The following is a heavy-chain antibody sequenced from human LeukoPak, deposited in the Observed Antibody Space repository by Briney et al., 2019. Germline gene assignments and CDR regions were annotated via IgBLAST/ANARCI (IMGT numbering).Heavy chain of an antibody. V-gene: IGHV3-9*01. CDR2: ISWNSGSI. J-gene: IGHJ4*02. Sequence: GGSLRLSCAASGFTFDDYAMHWVRQAPGKGLEWVSGISWNSGSIGYADSVKGRFTISRDNAKNSLYLQMNSLRAEDTALYYCAKDLYDSSGGIDYWGQGTLVTVSS. CDR1: GFTFDDYA. CDR3: AKDLYDSSGGIDY. D-gene: IGHD3-22*01.